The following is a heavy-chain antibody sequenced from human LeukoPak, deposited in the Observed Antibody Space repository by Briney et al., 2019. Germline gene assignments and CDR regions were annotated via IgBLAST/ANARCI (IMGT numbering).Heavy chain of an antibody. J-gene: IGHJ6*03. V-gene: IGHV1-2*02. CDR1: GYTLTGYY. CDR2: INPNSGGT. Sequence: ASVNVSCKASGYTLTGYYMHWVRQAPGQGREWMGWINPNSGGTNYAQKFQGRGTMTRDTSISTAYMELSRLGSDDTAVYYCARDRYSSSGSYYYYYMDVWGKGTTVTVSS. D-gene: IGHD6-19*01. CDR3: ARDRYSSSGSYYYYYMDV.